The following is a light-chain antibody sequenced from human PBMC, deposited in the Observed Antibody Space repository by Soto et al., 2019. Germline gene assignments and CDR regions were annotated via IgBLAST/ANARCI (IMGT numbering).Light chain of an antibody. J-gene: IGKJ1*01. V-gene: IGKV1-39*01. Sequence: DIQMTQSPSSLSASVGDRVTITCRASQSISSYLNWYQQKPGTAPKLLIYAASSLQSGVPSRFSGSGSGTHFTLTISSLQPEDFATYYCQQSYSTPSAFGQGTKVEIK. CDR2: AAS. CDR3: QQSYSTPSA. CDR1: QSISSY.